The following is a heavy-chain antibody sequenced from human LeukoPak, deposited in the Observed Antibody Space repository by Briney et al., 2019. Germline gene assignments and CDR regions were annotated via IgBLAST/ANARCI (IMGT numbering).Heavy chain of an antibody. CDR3: ARGPYYDILTGYYADYYYYGMDV. D-gene: IGHD3-9*01. J-gene: IGHJ6*02. Sequence: ASVKVSCKASGYTFANYDINWVRQATGQGLEWMGWMNPNSGNTGYSHKVQGRVTMTRNTSISPAYMELRSLRSEDTAVYYCARGPYYDILTGYYADYYYYGMDVWGQGTTVTVSS. CDR2: MNPNSGNT. V-gene: IGHV1-8*01. CDR1: GYTFANYD.